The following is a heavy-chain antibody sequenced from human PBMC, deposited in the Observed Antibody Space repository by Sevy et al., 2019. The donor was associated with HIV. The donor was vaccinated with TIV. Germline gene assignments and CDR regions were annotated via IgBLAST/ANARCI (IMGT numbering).Heavy chain of an antibody. CDR1: GGSISSYY. CDR3: ARVQPGYSSGWFAWSYYFDY. V-gene: IGHV4-4*07. J-gene: IGHJ4*02. Sequence: SETLYLTCTVSGGSISSYYWSWIRHPAGKGLEWIGRIYTSGSTNYNPSLKSRVTMSVDTSKNQFSLKLSSVTAADTAVYYCARVQPGYSSGWFAWSYYFDYWGQGTLVTVSS. CDR2: IYTSGST. D-gene: IGHD6-19*01.